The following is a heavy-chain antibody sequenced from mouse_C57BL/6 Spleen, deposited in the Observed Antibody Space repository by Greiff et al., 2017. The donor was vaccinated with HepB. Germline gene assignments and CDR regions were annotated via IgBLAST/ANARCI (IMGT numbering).Heavy chain of an antibody. V-gene: IGHV5-17*01. Sequence: EVMLVESGGGLVKPGGSLKLSCAASGFTFSDYGMHWVRQAPEKGLEWVAYISSGSSTIYYADTVKGRFTISRDNAKNTLFLQMTRLRSEDTAMYYCAGRSWYFDVWGTGTTVTVSS. CDR2: ISSGSSTI. J-gene: IGHJ1*03. CDR3: AGRSWYFDV. CDR1: GFTFSDYG.